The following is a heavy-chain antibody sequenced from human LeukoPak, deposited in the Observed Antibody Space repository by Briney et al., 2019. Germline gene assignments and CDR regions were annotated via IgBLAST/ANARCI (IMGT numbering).Heavy chain of an antibody. D-gene: IGHD2-2*01. J-gene: IGHJ5*02. Sequence: KPSETLSLTCTVSGGSIRSYYWTWIRQPPGKGLEWIGYIYYSGSTSYNPSLKSRVTISVDTSKNQISLKVRSVTAADTAVYYCARTTEDCSSTSCYQYWFDPWGQGTLVTVSS. CDR1: GGSIRSYY. V-gene: IGHV4-59*01. CDR2: IYYSGST. CDR3: ARTTEDCSSTSCYQYWFDP.